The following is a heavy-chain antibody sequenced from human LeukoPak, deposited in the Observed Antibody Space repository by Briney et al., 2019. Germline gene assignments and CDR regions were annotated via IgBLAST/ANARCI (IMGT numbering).Heavy chain of an antibody. CDR1: GFTFSNYA. J-gene: IGHJ4*02. CDR2: ISGSGVTT. V-gene: IGHV3-23*01. Sequence: GGSLRLSCAASGFTFSNYAMSWVRQAPGKGLDWVSAISGSGVTTYSEDSVKGRFTIARDNSKHTVYLQMNSLRAEDTAVYYCATEREVIRDYYFDYWGQGTLVTVSS. CDR3: ATEREVIRDYYFDY. D-gene: IGHD3-3*01.